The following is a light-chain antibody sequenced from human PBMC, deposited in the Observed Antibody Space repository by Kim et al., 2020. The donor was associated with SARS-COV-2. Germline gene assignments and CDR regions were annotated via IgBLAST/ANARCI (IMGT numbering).Light chain of an antibody. V-gene: IGKV3D-20*01. J-gene: IGKJ1*01. Sequence: EIVLTQSPATLSLSPGQRATLSCGASQSVPSNYLAWYQQTPGLAPRLLIYHASIRATGIPARFSGSGSGTDFTLTISRLEPEDFALYYCQQYGASPRTFGQGTKLEI. CDR1: QSVPSNY. CDR3: QQYGASPRT. CDR2: HAS.